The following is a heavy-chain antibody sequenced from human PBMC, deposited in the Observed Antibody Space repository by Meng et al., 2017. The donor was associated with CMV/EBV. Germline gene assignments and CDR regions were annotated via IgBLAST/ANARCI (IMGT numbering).Heavy chain of an antibody. Sequence: GESLKISCAASGFTFSSYSMNWVRQAPGKGLEWVSSISSSSSYIYYADSVKGRFTISRDNAKNSLYLQMNSLRAEDTAVYYCAKTPDTAMVFDYWGQGTLVPSPQ. CDR1: GFTFSSYS. J-gene: IGHJ4*02. D-gene: IGHD5-18*01. CDR2: ISSSSSYI. V-gene: IGHV3-21*04. CDR3: AKTPDTAMVFDY.